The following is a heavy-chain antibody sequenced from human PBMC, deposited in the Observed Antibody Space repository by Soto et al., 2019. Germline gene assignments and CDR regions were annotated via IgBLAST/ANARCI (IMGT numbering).Heavy chain of an antibody. J-gene: IGHJ6*03. CDR3: ARAKVRGGYYYYYCMDV. CDR1: GGSFSGYY. CDR2: INHSGST. V-gene: IGHV4-34*01. D-gene: IGHD3-16*01. Sequence: PSETLSLTCAVYGGSFSGYYWSWIRQPPGKGLEWIGEINHSGSTNYNPSLKSRVTISVDTSKNQFSLKLSSVTAADTAVYYCARAKVRGGYYYYYCMDVWGKGTTVTVSS.